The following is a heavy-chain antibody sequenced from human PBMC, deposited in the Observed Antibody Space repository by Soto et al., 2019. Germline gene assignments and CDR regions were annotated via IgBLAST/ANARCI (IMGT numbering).Heavy chain of an antibody. Sequence: QVQLVQSGADVKKPGASVKVSCKASGYTFSNYDISWVRQAPGQGLEWMGWISAYDGRTNYAQNLRGRVTMTTDTSTSTAHTDRRGLRSDDKAGYYCASGLPLECSRDSCHKRFYCYDGMDVWGQGTTVTVSS. J-gene: IGHJ6*02. D-gene: IGHD2-2*02. CDR3: ASGLPLECSRDSCHKRFYCYDGMDV. V-gene: IGHV1-18*04. CDR1: GYTFSNYD. CDR2: ISAYDGRT.